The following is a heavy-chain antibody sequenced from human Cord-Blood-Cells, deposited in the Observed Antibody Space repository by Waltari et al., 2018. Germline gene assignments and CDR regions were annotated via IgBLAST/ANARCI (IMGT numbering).Heavy chain of an antibody. V-gene: IGHV1-69*09. CDR1: GGTLSSYA. Sequence: QVQLVQSGAEVKKSGSSVKVSCTASGGTLSSYAISWVRQAPGQGLGWMGRIIPTLGIANYAQKVQCMVTITTDKSTSTAYMELSSLRAEDTAVYYCASWRYTVWYFDLWGRGTLVTVSS. J-gene: IGHJ2*01. CDR2: IIPTLGIA. CDR3: ASWRYTVWYFDL. D-gene: IGHD1-20*01.